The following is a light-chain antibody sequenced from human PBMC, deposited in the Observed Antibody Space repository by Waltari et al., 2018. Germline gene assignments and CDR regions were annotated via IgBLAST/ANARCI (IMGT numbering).Light chain of an antibody. V-gene: IGKV2-28*01. Sequence: DIVMSQSPLPLPVTPGEPASIPCRSSQSLLHSNGYNYLDWYLQKPGQSPQLLIYLGSNRASGVPDRFSVSGSGTDFTLKISRVEAEDVGIYYCMQALQTPYTFGQGTKLET. CDR3: MQALQTPYT. CDR1: QSLLHSNGYNY. J-gene: IGKJ2*01. CDR2: LGS.